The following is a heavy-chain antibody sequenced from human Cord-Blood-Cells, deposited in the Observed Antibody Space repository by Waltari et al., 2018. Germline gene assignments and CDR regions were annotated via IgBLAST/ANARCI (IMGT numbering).Heavy chain of an antibody. V-gene: IGHV4-34*01. D-gene: IGHD2-8*01. Sequence: QVQPQQWGAGPLKPSETPSLTCAVHGGSFSGYYSSWIRQPPGKGLEWIGEITHSGSTNYNPSLNSQVTRSVDTSKNQFSLKLSSVTAADTAVYYCARVRGRYCTNGVCYRRSWFDPWGQGTLVTVSS. CDR1: GGSFSGYY. J-gene: IGHJ5*02. CDR3: ARVRGRYCTNGVCYRRSWFDP. CDR2: ITHSGST.